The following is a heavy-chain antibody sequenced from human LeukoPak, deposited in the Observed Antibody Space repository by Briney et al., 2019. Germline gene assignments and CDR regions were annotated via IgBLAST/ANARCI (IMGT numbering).Heavy chain of an antibody. D-gene: IGHD6-13*01. CDR2: ISSSSSYI. Sequence: GGSLRLSCAASGVTFSNYNMNWVRQAPGKGLEWVSSISSSSSYIYYADSVKGRFTISRDNAKNSLYLQMNSLRAEDTAVYYCAGTAAASGMDVWGQGTTVTVSS. CDR3: AGTAAASGMDV. J-gene: IGHJ6*02. CDR1: GVTFSNYN. V-gene: IGHV3-21*01.